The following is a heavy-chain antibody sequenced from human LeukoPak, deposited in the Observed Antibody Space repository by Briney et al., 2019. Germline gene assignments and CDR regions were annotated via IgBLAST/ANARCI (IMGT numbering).Heavy chain of an antibody. J-gene: IGHJ4*02. V-gene: IGHV1-69*13. D-gene: IGHD6-6*01. CDR3: ARGAPASPKSIAEDY. Sequence: GASVKVSCKASGGTFSSYAISWVRQAPGQGLEWMGGIIPIFGTANFAQKFQGRVTITADESTSTAYMELSSLRSEDTAVYYCARGAPASPKSIAEDYWGQGTLVTVSS. CDR2: IIPIFGTA. CDR1: GGTFSSYA.